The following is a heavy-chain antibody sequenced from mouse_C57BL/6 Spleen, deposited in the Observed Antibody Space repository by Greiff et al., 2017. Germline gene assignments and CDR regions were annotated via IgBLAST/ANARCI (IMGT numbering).Heavy chain of an antibody. Sequence: EVQGVESGGGLVQPGGSLKLSCAASGFTFSDYYMYWVRQTPEKRLEWVAYISNGGGSTYYPATVTGRFTISSATAKHTLYLQMSRRKSEDTAMYYCASHGEERYFDVWGTGTTVTVSS. J-gene: IGHJ1*03. CDR2: ISNGGGST. V-gene: IGHV5-12*01. CDR1: GFTFSDYY. CDR3: ASHGEERYFDV.